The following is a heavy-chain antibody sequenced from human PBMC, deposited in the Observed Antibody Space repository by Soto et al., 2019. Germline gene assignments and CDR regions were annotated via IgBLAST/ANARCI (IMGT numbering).Heavy chain of an antibody. V-gene: IGHV1-18*01. CDR3: ARTDPYSSSSLYYYYYMDV. Sequence: GASVKVSCKASGYTFNSYGISWVRQAPGQGLEWMGWISAYNGNTNYAQKLQGRVTMTTDTSTSTAYMELRSLRSDDTAVYYCARTDPYSSSSLYYYYYMDVWGKGTTVPVSS. CDR1: GYTFNSYG. J-gene: IGHJ6*03. D-gene: IGHD6-6*01. CDR2: ISAYNGNT.